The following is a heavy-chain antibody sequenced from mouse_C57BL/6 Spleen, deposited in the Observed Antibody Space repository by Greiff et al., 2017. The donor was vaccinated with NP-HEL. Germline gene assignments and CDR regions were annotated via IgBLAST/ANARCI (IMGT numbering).Heavy chain of an antibody. J-gene: IGHJ2*01. CDR2: INYDGSST. V-gene: IGHV5-16*01. CDR3: ARETKAYFDY. CDR1: GFTFSDYY. Sequence: EVKLVESEGGLVQPGSSMKLSCTASGFTFSDYYMAWVRQVPEKGLEWVANINYDGSSTYYLDSLKSRFIISRDNAKNILYLQMSSLKSEDTATYYCARETKAYFDYWGQGTTLTVSS.